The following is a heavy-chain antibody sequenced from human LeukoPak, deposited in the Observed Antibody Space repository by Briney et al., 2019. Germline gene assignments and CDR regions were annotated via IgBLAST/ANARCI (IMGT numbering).Heavy chain of an antibody. CDR1: GGSISSGGYS. Sequence: SQTLSLTCAVSGGSISSGGYSWSWIRQPPGKGLEWIGYIYHSGSTYYNPSLKSRVTISVDRSKNQFSLKLSSVTAADTAVYYCARAGRVGPFDYWGQGTLVTVSS. CDR2: IYHSGST. J-gene: IGHJ4*02. D-gene: IGHD1-26*01. V-gene: IGHV4-30-2*01. CDR3: ARAGRVGPFDY.